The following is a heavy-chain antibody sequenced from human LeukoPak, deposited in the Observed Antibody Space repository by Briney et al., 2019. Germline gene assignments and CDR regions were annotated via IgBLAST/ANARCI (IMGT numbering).Heavy chain of an antibody. D-gene: IGHD3-10*02. CDR3: ASSITMSLYGMDV. CDR1: GYTFTGYY. Sequence: GASVKVSCKASGYTFTGYYMHWVRQAPGQRLEWMGWINPNSGGTNYAQKFQGWVTMTRDTSISTAYMELSRLRSDDTAVYYCASSITMSLYGMDVWGQGTTVTVSS. J-gene: IGHJ6*02. V-gene: IGHV1-2*04. CDR2: INPNSGGT.